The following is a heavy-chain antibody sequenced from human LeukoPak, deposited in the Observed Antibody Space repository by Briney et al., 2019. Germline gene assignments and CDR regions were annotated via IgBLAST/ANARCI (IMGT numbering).Heavy chain of an antibody. CDR1: GGSFSGYY. J-gene: IGHJ6*03. CDR3: ARGFSRYYDFGDYYYMDV. CDR2: INHSGST. Sequence: PSETLSLSCAVYGGSFSGYYWSWIRQPPGKGLEWIGAINHSGSTNYNPSLKSRVTISVDTSKNQFSLKLSSVTAADTAVYYCARGFSRYYDFGDYYYMDVWGKGTTVTVSS. D-gene: IGHD3-3*01. V-gene: IGHV4-34*01.